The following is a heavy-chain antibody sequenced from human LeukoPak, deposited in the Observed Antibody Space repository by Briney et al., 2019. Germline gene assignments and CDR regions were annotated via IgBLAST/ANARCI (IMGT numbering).Heavy chain of an antibody. V-gene: IGHV3-66*01. Sequence: PGGSLRLSCAASGFTVSSNYMSWVRQAPGKGLEWVSVIYSGGSTYYADSVKGRFTISRDNAKNSLYLQMNSLRAEDTAVYYCARSEYSGSFDYWGQGTLVTVSS. J-gene: IGHJ4*02. D-gene: IGHD5-12*01. CDR2: IYSGGST. CDR3: ARSEYSGSFDY. CDR1: GFTVSSNY.